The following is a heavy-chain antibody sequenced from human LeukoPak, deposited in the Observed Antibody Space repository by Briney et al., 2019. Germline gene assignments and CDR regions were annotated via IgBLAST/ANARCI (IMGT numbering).Heavy chain of an antibody. V-gene: IGHV4-38-2*02. Sequence: SETLSLTCTVSGYSISSGYYWGWIRQPPGRGLEWIGSIYHSGSTYYNPSLKSRVTISVDTSKNPFSLKLSSVTAADTAVYYCARAHMVRGNNWFDPWGQGTLVTVSS. J-gene: IGHJ5*02. D-gene: IGHD3-10*01. CDR1: GYSISSGYY. CDR3: ARAHMVRGNNWFDP. CDR2: IYHSGST.